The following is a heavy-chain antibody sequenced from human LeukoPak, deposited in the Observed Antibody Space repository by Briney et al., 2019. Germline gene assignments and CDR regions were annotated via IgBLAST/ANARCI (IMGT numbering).Heavy chain of an antibody. Sequence: QPGGSLRLSCAGSGFTFSTYGMSWVRQAPNKGLEWLSTISGSGDSTYYADSVKGRFTISRDNSKNPLFLQMNSLRAEDTAIYYCAKRQYYGSGDDYWGQGTLVTVSP. CDR3: AKRQYYGSGDDY. D-gene: IGHD3-10*01. CDR2: ISGSGDST. V-gene: IGHV3-23*01. CDR1: GFTFSTYG. J-gene: IGHJ4*02.